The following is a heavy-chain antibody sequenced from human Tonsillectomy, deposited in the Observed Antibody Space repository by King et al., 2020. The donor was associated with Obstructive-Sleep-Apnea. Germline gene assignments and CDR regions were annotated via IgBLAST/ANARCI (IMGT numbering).Heavy chain of an antibody. J-gene: IGHJ5*02. D-gene: IGHD3-3*01. CDR2: ISSSSSYI. CDR1: GFTFSSYS. Sequence: VQLVESGGGLVKPGGSLRLSCAASGFTFSSYSMNCVRQAPGKGLEWVSSISSSSSYIYYADSVKGRFTISRDNAKNSLYLQMNSLGAEDTAVYYCARDLNDFWSGYPNWFDPWGQGTLVTVSS. CDR3: ARDLNDFWSGYPNWFDP. V-gene: IGHV3-21*01.